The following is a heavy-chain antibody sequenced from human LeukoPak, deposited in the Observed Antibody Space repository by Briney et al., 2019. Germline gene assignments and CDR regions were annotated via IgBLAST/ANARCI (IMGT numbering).Heavy chain of an antibody. J-gene: IGHJ6*04. D-gene: IGHD3/OR15-3a*01. CDR3: VRGEDWTGYVTPSVDV. Sequence: GGSLRLSCAASGFTFREHWIHWLRHAPGKGLTWLSHINNDGSNSIHADSVKGRLTISRDNAKQTVYLQMNNLRAEDTAVYFCVRGEDWTGYVTPSVDVWGKGTTVTVSS. V-gene: IGHV3-74*01. CDR2: INNDGSNS. CDR1: GFTFREHW.